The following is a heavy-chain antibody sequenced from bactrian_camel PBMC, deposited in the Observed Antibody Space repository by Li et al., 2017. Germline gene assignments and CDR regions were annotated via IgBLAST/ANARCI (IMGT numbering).Heavy chain of an antibody. V-gene: IGHV3S37*01. CDR1: GFKQNTAF. Sequence: HVQLVESGGGLVQAGGSLRLSCATSGFKQNTAFMRWVRRAPGKALEWISDINSSGGNRNYADSVKGRFISSRDNSKNTVYLQLNGLKSEGTAMYHCTRETQWVGYHEMAEYWGQGTQVTVS. J-gene: IGHJ4*01. CDR2: INSSGGNR. CDR3: TRETQWVGYHEMAEY. D-gene: IGHD5*01.